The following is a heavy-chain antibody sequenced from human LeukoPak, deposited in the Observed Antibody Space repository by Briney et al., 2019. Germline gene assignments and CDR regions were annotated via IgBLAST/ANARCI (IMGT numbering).Heavy chain of an antibody. CDR1: GFTFSNYE. J-gene: IGHJ4*02. Sequence: PGGSLRLSCAASGFTFSNYEMHWVRQAPGEGLEWLSYISRGGDTIYYADYVKGRFTISSDSANNSLYLQMNNLRAEDTAVYYCARGRLLRLTDFFDSWGQGTLVTVSS. V-gene: IGHV3-48*03. CDR2: ISRGGDTI. D-gene: IGHD1-26*01. CDR3: ARGRLLRLTDFFDS.